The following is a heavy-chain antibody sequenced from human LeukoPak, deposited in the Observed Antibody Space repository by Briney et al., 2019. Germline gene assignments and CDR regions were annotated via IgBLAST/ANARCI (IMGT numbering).Heavy chain of an antibody. CDR2: IYYSGST. Sequence: PSETLSLTCTVSGGSISSYYWSWIRQPPGKGLEWIGYIYYSGSTNYNPSLKSRVTISVDTSKNQFSLKLGSVTAADTAVYYCARVKVPLDGDLAKNPDYYYYYGMDVWGQGTTVTVSS. V-gene: IGHV4-59*08. CDR3: ARVKVPLDGDLAKNPDYYYYYGMDV. CDR1: GGSISSYY. D-gene: IGHD4-17*01. J-gene: IGHJ6*02.